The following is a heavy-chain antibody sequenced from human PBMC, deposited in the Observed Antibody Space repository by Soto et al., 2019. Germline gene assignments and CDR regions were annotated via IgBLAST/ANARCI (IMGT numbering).Heavy chain of an antibody. CDR3: AKDLGPLSLLNY. V-gene: IGHV3-13*01. CDR2: IGTAGDT. Sequence: AACRVSVKSSVVPGARQAKGKCLEWVSAIGTAGDTYYPGSVKGRFTISRENAKNSLYLQMNSLRAEDTAVYYCAKDLGPLSLLNY. CDR1: RVSVKSSV. J-gene: IGHJ4*01. D-gene: IGHD3-16*01.